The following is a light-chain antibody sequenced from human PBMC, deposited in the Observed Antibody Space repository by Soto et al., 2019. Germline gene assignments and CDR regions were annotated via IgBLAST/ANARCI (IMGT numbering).Light chain of an antibody. V-gene: IGKV1-39*01. CDR1: QDTRKY. J-gene: IGKJ5*01. Sequence: IQMTQSPSSLSASVGDRVTITCHATQDTRKYLNWYQQKPGKAPKLLIYDASSLQSGVPSRFSGSGSGTDFTLTISSLQPEDFATYYCQQSYSTPPITFGQGTRREIK. CDR2: DAS. CDR3: QQSYSTPPIT.